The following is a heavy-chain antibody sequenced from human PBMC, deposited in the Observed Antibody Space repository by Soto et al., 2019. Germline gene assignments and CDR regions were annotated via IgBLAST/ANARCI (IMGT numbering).Heavy chain of an antibody. CDR3: ARARYNWNDDAYNWFDP. CDR2: IYHSGST. D-gene: IGHD1-20*01. CDR1: GGSISSGGYS. J-gene: IGHJ5*02. V-gene: IGHV4-30-2*01. Sequence: SETLSLTCAVSGGSISSGGYSWSWIRQPPGKGLEWIGYIYHSGSTYYNPSLKSRVTISVDRSKNQFSLKLSSVTAADTAVYYCARARYNWNDDAYNWFDPWGQGTLVTSPQ.